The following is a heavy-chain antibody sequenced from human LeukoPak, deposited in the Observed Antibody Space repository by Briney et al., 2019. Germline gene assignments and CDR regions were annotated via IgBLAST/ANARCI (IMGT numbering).Heavy chain of an antibody. J-gene: IGHJ3*02. Sequence: SETLSLTCPVAGGSISSSSYYWGWIRQPPGKGLEWFGSIYYSGSTYYNPSLKSRVTISVDTSKNQFSLKLSSVTAADTAVYYCARDLEYCYDSSGYSDAFDIWGQGTMVTVSS. CDR1: GGSISSSSYY. CDR3: ARDLEYCYDSSGYSDAFDI. D-gene: IGHD3-22*01. CDR2: IYYSGST. V-gene: IGHV4-39*07.